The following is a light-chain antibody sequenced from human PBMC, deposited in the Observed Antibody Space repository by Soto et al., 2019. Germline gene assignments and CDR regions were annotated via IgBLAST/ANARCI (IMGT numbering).Light chain of an antibody. CDR3: SSFTSSTTYV. J-gene: IGLJ1*01. V-gene: IGLV2-14*01. CDR1: SSDVGAYNY. Sequence: QSALTQPASLSGSPGQSITISCTGTSSDVGAYNYVSWYQQHPGKAPKLMIYDVSSRPSGVSNRFSGSKSGYTASLTISGLQAEDEADYYCSSFTSSTTYVFGTGTQLPS. CDR2: DVS.